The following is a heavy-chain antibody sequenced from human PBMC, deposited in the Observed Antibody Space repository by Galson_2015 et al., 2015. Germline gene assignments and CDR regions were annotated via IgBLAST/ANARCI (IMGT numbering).Heavy chain of an antibody. CDR3: ARTHLLSGPSDY. CDR1: GFTFSTYE. V-gene: IGHV3-48*03. Sequence: SLRLSCAASGFTFSTYEMNWVRQAPGKGLEWVSYISSSGNTIYYADSVRGRFTIYRDNAKDSLYLQLNSMRAEDTAFYFCARTHLLSGPSDYWGQGPLFTVSS. CDR2: ISSSGNTI. J-gene: IGHJ4*02. D-gene: IGHD2/OR15-2a*01.